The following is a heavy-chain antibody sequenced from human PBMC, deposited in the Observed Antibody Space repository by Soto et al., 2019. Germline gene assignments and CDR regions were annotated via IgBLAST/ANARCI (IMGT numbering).Heavy chain of an antibody. CDR1: GDSVSSNTAA. CDR3: ARGVAGSGFDL. V-gene: IGHV6-1*01. J-gene: IGHJ4*02. D-gene: IGHD6-19*01. CDR2: TYYRSNWRH. Sequence: QTLSLTCAISGDSVSSNTAAWNSIRASPSRGLEWLGRTYYRSNWRHDYAVSVKSRITVNPDTSKNHFSLKLNSVTPDDTAVYYCARGVAGSGFDLWGQGTLVTVSS.